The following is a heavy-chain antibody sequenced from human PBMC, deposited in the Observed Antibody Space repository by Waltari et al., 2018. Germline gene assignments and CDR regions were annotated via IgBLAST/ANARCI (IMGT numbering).Heavy chain of an antibody. V-gene: IGHV1-18*04. Sequence: QVQLVQSGAEVKKPGASVKVSCKASGYTFTSYGISWVRQAPGQGLEWMGWISAYNGNTNYAQKLQGRVTRTTDTSTSTAYMELRSLRSDDTAVYYCAREMTTVTTGWVYAFDIWGQGTMVTVSS. D-gene: IGHD4-17*01. CDR2: ISAYNGNT. CDR1: GYTFTSYG. CDR3: AREMTTVTTGWVYAFDI. J-gene: IGHJ3*02.